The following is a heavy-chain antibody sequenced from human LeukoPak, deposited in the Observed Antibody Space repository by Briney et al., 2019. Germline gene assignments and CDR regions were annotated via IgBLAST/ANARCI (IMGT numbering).Heavy chain of an antibody. CDR1: GGTFSSYA. CDR2: IIPIFGTA. Sequence: ASVKVSCKASGGTFSSYAISWVRQAPGQGLEWMGGIIPIFGTANYAQKFQGRVTITADESTSTAYMELSSLRSEDTAVYYCARVAGDYYDSSGPFDYWGQGTLVTVSS. J-gene: IGHJ4*02. CDR3: ARVAGDYYDSSGPFDY. D-gene: IGHD3-22*01. V-gene: IGHV1-69*13.